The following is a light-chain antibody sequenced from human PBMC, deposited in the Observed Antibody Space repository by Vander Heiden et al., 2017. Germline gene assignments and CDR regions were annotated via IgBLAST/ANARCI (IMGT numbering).Light chain of an antibody. CDR3: QQYYSTVYT. CDR1: QSVLYSSNNKNY. V-gene: IGKV4-1*01. Sequence: DIVMTPSPDSLAVSLGERATINCKSSQSVLYSSNNKNYLAWYQQKPGQPPKLLIYWASTRESGVPDRFSGSGSGTDFTLTIISLQAEDVAVYYCQQYYSTVYTFGQGTRLEMK. CDR2: WAS. J-gene: IGKJ2*01.